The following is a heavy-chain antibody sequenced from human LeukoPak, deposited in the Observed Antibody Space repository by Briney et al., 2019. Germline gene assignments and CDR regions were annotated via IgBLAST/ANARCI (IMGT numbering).Heavy chain of an antibody. Sequence: SVTVSFKASGGTFTSYAISWVRQAHGQGLEWMGGIIPIFGTANYAQKFQGRVTITTDESTSTAYMELSSLRSEDTAVYYFARASIAVAGYYYYYMDVWGKGTTVTVSS. D-gene: IGHD6-19*01. CDR2: IIPIFGTA. CDR1: GGTFTSYA. J-gene: IGHJ6*03. CDR3: ARASIAVAGYYYYYMDV. V-gene: IGHV1-69*05.